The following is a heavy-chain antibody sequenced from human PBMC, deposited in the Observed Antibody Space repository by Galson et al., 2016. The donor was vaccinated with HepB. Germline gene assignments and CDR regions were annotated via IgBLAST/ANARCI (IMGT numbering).Heavy chain of an antibody. Sequence: SLRLSCAASGFRFHIYGMHWVRQAPGKGLEWVAGITYDASQEYYADSVKGRFTISRDNAKNTLFLQMNSLRPEDAAVYYCATRRHGELGIDYWGQGTLVTVSS. CDR2: ITYDASQE. CDR3: ATRRHGELGIDY. J-gene: IGHJ4*02. V-gene: IGHV3-30*03. CDR1: GFRFHIYG. D-gene: IGHD3-10*01.